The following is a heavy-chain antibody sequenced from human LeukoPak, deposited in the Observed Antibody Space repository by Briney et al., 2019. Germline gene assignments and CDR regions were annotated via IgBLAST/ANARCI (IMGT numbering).Heavy chain of an antibody. Sequence: SGGSLRLSCAASGFNFSSYWMSWVRQAPGKGLEWVANIKQDGSEKYYVDSVKGRFTISRDNAKNSLYLQMNSLRAEDTAVYYCARGHEAFDIWGQGTMVTVSS. CDR1: GFNFSSYW. CDR3: ARGHEAFDI. J-gene: IGHJ3*02. V-gene: IGHV3-7*01. CDR2: IKQDGSEK.